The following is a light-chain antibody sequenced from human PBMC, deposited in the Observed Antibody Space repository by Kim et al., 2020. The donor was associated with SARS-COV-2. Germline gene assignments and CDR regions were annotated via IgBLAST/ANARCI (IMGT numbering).Light chain of an antibody. CDR2: GAS. V-gene: IGKV3-15*01. J-gene: IGKJ4*01. Sequence: EIVMTQSPVTLSVSPGERATLSCRASQSVSNNLAWNQQKPGQAPRLLIYGASTSATGISARVSGSGSATEFTLTISSLQSEDFAVYYCKEYGRTFGGGTKVDIK. CDR3: KEYGRT. CDR1: QSVSNN.